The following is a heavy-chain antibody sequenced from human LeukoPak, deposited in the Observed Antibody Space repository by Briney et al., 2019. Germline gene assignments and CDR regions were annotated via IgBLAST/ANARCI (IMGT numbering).Heavy chain of an antibody. V-gene: IGHV4-30-4*01. J-gene: IGHJ4*02. D-gene: IGHD4-23*01. CDR2: IYYSGST. CDR3: ARLLVTRASRPFDY. CDR1: GGSISSGDYY. Sequence: SETLSLTCTVSGGSISSGDYYWSWIRQPPGKGLEWIGYIYYSGSTYYNPSLKSRVTISVDTSKNQFSLKLSSVTAADTAVYYCARLLVTRASRPFDYWGQGTLVTVSS.